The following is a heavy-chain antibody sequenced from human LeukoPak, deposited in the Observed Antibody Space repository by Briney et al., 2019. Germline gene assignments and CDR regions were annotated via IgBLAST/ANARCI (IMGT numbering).Heavy chain of an antibody. J-gene: IGHJ3*02. CDR3: ARDTYGSDDAFDI. CDR1: GFTLSTYA. D-gene: IGHD3-10*01. V-gene: IGHV3-48*01. CDR2: ISSSSSTI. Sequence: GGSLRLSCAASGFTLSTYAMSWVRQTPGKGLEWVSYISSSSSTIYYADSVKGRFTISRDNAKNSLYLQMHSLRAEDTAVYYCARDTYGSDDAFDIWGQGTTVTVSS.